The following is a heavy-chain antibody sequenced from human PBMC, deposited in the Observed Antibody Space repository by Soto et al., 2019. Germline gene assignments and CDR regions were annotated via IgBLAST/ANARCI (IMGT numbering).Heavy chain of an antibody. Sequence: QVQLVQSGAEVKKPGASVKVSCKASGYTFNDYYMHWVRQAPGQGLEWMGWINPNSGGTNFAQKFQGRVTMTGDTSISTAYMELSRLRSDDTAVYYCARDQGSTNRNYYYFYGLDVWGQGTTVTVSS. J-gene: IGHJ6*02. CDR3: ARDQGSTNRNYYYFYGLDV. CDR1: GYTFNDYY. D-gene: IGHD2-2*01. V-gene: IGHV1-2*02. CDR2: INPNSGGT.